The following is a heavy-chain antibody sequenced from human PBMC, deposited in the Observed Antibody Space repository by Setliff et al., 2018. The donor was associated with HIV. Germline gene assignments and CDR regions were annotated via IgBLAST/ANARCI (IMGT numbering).Heavy chain of an antibody. V-gene: IGHV1-2*02. CDR2: INPNNGGT. D-gene: IGHD3-22*01. CDR1: GYTFTGYY. CDR3: ARDHYDSSGYIFFPGLPDY. J-gene: IGHJ4*02. Sequence: PSVKVSCKASGYTFTGYYMHWVRQAPGQGLEWMGWINPNNGGTNYAQKFQGRVTMTRDTSISTAYMELSRLRSDDTAVYYCARDHYDSSGYIFFPGLPDYWGQGTLVTVSS.